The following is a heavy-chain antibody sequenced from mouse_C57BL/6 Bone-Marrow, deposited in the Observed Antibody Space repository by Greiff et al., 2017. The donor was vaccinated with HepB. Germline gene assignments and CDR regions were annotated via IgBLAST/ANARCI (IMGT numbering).Heavy chain of an antibody. D-gene: IGHD1-1*01. Sequence: VHLVESGAELVRPGTSVKMSCKASGYTFTNYWIGWAKQRPGHGLEWIGDIYPGGGYTNYNEKFKGKATLTADKSSSTAYMQFSSLTSEDSAIYYCARRTVLLAMDYWGQGTSVTVSS. CDR3: ARRTVLLAMDY. CDR1: GYTFTNYW. CDR2: IYPGGGYT. J-gene: IGHJ4*01. V-gene: IGHV1-63*01.